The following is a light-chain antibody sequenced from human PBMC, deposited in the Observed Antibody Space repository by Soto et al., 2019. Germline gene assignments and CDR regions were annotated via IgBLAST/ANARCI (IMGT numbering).Light chain of an antibody. CDR3: RSYAGSNDGV. CDR1: SSDVGAYNH. CDR2: EVS. Sequence: QSALTQPPSASGSPGQSVTISCIGTSSDVGAYNHVSWYQQHPGKAPKLMIYEVSKRPSGVPDRFSGSKSGNTASLTVSGLQAEDEADYFCRSYAGSNDGVFGGGTKLTVL. J-gene: IGLJ3*02. V-gene: IGLV2-8*01.